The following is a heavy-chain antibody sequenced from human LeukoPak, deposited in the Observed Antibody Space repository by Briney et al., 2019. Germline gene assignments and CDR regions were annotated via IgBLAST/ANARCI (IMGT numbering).Heavy chain of an antibody. CDR3: ARTRITIFGVVTLSNWFDP. J-gene: IGHJ5*02. Sequence: ASVKVSCKASGYTFTGYYMHWVRQAPGQGLEWMGWINPNSGGTNYAQKFQGRVTMTRDTSISTAYMELSRLRSDDTAVYYCARTRITIFGVVTLSNWFDPWGQGTLVTVSS. CDR2: INPNSGGT. D-gene: IGHD3-3*01. CDR1: GYTFTGYY. V-gene: IGHV1-2*02.